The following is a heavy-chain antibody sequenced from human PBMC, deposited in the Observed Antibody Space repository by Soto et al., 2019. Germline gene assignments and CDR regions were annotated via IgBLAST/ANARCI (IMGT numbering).Heavy chain of an antibody. J-gene: IGHJ4*02. CDR3: ATRSPAFDY. CDR2: ISTYKGNT. Sequence: QVQLVQSGPEVKKPGASVKVSCKTSGYTFTSYGISWVRQAPGQGLEWMGWISTYKGNTNYAQKFQGRVTMTTDTCTSTAYMELRSLRSDDTAVYYCATRSPAFDYWGQGTLVTVSS. V-gene: IGHV1-18*01. CDR1: GYTFTSYG.